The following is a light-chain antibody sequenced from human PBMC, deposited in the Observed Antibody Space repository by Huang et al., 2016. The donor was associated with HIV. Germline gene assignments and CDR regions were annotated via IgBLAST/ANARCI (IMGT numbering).Light chain of an antibody. CDR2: GAS. CDR1: QDVGDD. J-gene: IGKJ3*01. Sequence: AIQMTQSPSSLSVSVGDRGTITCWTSQDVGDDLGWYQQKPGKTPTLLIYGASSLHTEVPSRFSGSGSGTDFTLTIGGLQPEDFATYYCLQDSDYPFTFGPGTKVDIK. CDR3: LQDSDYPFT. V-gene: IGKV1-6*01.